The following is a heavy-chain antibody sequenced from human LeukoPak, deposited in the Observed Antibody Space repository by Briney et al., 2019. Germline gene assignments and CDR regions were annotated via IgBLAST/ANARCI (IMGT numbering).Heavy chain of an antibody. D-gene: IGHD3-10*01. J-gene: IGHJ4*02. CDR3: AKAHGSGINYFDY. Sequence: DSMKGRFTISRDNAKNSLNLQMNSLRAEDTAVYYCAKAHGSGINYFDYWGQGTLVTVSS. V-gene: IGHV3-7*03.